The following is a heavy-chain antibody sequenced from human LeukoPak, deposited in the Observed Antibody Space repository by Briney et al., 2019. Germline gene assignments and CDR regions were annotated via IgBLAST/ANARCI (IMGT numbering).Heavy chain of an antibody. J-gene: IGHJ4*02. D-gene: IGHD3-16*01. CDR2: IIPIFGTA. CDR3: ASHARLGGLFDY. CDR1: GGTFSSYA. V-gene: IGHV1-69*13. Sequence: SVKVSCKASGGTFSSYAISWVRQAPGQGLEWMGGIIPIFGTADYAQKFQGRVTITADESTSTAYMELSSLRSEDTAVYYCASHARLGGLFDYWGQGTLVTVSS.